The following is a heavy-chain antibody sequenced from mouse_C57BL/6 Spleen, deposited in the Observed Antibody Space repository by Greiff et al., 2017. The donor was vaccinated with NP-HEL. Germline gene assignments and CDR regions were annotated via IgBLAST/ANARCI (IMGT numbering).Heavy chain of an antibody. D-gene: IGHD2-3*01. Sequence: EVKLVESGGGLVKPGGSLKLSCAASGFTFSDYGMHWVRQAPEKGLEWVAYISSGSSTIYSADTVKGRFTISRDNAKNTLFLQMTSLRSEDTAMYYCANDGYYAMDYWGQGTSVTVSS. J-gene: IGHJ4*01. CDR2: ISSGSSTI. CDR3: ANDGYYAMDY. CDR1: GFTFSDYG. V-gene: IGHV5-17*01.